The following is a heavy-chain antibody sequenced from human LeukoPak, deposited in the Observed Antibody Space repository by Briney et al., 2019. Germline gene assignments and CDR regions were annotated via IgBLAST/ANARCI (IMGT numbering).Heavy chain of an antibody. CDR2: ISWNSGSI. D-gene: IGHD5-12*01. J-gene: IGHJ4*02. Sequence: GGSLRLSCAASGFTFDDYAMHWVRQAPGKGLEWVSGISWNSGSIGYADSVKGRFTISRDNAKNSLYLQMNSLRAEDTALYYCVKVRVIVATIGPFDYWGQGTLVAVSS. V-gene: IGHV3-9*01. CDR1: GFTFDDYA. CDR3: VKVRVIVATIGPFDY.